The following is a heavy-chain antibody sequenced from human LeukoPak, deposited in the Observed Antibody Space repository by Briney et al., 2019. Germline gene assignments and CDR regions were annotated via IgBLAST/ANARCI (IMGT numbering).Heavy chain of an antibody. Sequence: PSETLSLTCAVYGGSFSGYYWSWIRQPPGKGLEWIGEINHSGSTNYNPSLKSRATISVDTSKNQFSLKLSSVTAADTAVYYCARDRPGYYDSSGYYDYWGQGTLVTVSS. V-gene: IGHV4-34*01. CDR2: INHSGST. D-gene: IGHD3-22*01. CDR1: GGSFSGYY. CDR3: ARDRPGYYDSSGYYDY. J-gene: IGHJ4*02.